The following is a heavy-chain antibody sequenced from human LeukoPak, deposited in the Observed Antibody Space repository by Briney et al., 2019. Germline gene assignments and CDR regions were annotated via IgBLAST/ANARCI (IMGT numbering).Heavy chain of an antibody. V-gene: IGHV3-23*01. CDR2: ISGSGDST. CDR3: VKDEAVAGANWFDP. CDR1: GFTFSSYA. Sequence: PGGSLRLSCAASGFTFSSYAMSWVRQAPGKGLEWVSAISGSGDSTYYADSVKGRFTISRDNSKNTLYLQMNSLRAEDTAVYYCVKDEAVAGANWFDPWGQGTLVTVSS. J-gene: IGHJ5*02. D-gene: IGHD6-19*01.